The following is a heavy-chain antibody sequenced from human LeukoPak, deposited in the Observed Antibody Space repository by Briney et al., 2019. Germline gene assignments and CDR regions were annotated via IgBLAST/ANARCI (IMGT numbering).Heavy chain of an antibody. Sequence: SETLSLTWSVSGASITSTSYCWGWIRQPPGKGLEWIASICYSGSTYSNPSLESRVSISVDTSKSQCSLNVRDVTAADTAVYYCARFPTTTSTLAPGWGQGTLVTVSS. D-gene: IGHD1-1*01. J-gene: IGHJ4*02. CDR3: ARFPTTTSTLAPG. CDR1: GASITSTSYC. V-gene: IGHV4-39*01. CDR2: ICYSGST.